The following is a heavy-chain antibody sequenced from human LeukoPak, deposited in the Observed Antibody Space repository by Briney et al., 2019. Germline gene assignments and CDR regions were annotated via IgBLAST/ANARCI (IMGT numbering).Heavy chain of an antibody. D-gene: IGHD5-12*01. V-gene: IGHV4-59*12. J-gene: IGHJ5*02. CDR3: ARDRYAVSRWFDP. CDR2: IYYSGSI. Sequence: PSETLSLTCIVSGGSTTSSYWSWIRQPPGRGLEWIGYIYYSGSINYNPSLKSRVTISLDTSKNQFSLKLSSVTAADTAVYYCARDRYAVSRWFDPWGQGTLVTVSS. CDR1: GGSTTSSY.